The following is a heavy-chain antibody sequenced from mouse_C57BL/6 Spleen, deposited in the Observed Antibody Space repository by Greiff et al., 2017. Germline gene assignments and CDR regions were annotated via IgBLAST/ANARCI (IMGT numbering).Heavy chain of an antibody. Sequence: VQLQQSGPELVKPGASVKMSCKASGYTFTDYNMHWVKQSHGKSLEWIGYINPNNGGTSYNQKFKGKATLTVNKSSSTAYMELRSLTSEDSAVYYCARVNWDGDLYYFDYWGQGTTLTVSS. CDR2: INPNNGGT. CDR3: ARVNWDGDLYYFDY. V-gene: IGHV1-22*01. CDR1: GYTFTDYN. D-gene: IGHD4-1*01. J-gene: IGHJ2*01.